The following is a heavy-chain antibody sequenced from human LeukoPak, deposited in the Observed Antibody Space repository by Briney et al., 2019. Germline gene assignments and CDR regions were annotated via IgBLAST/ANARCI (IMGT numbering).Heavy chain of an antibody. J-gene: IGHJ4*02. CDR3: ARERGPEYYGSGSYYEAYFDY. V-gene: IGHV4-59*01. Sequence: SETLSLTCTVPGGSISSYYWSWIRQPPGKGLEWIGYIYYSGSTNYNPSLKSRVTISVDTSKNQFSLKLSSVTAADTAVYYCARERGPEYYGSGSYYEAYFDYWGQGTLVTVSS. CDR1: GGSISSYY. CDR2: IYYSGST. D-gene: IGHD3-10*01.